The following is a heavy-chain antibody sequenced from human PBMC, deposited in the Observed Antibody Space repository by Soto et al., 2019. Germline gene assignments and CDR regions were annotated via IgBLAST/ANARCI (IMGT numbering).Heavy chain of an antibody. Sequence: SVKVSCKDCGCTFSSYAISWVRQAPGQGLEWMGGIIPIFGTANYAQKFQGRVTITADESTSTAYMELSSLRSEDTAVYYCARAYSSGTYGMEVLGQGTTDTVSS. D-gene: IGHD6-19*01. CDR2: IIPIFGTA. V-gene: IGHV1-69*13. J-gene: IGHJ6*02. CDR1: GCTFSSYA. CDR3: ARAYSSGTYGMEV.